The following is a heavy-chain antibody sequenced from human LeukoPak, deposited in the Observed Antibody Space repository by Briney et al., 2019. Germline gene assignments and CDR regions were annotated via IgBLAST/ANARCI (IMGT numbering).Heavy chain of an antibody. J-gene: IGHJ3*02. Sequence: KSSETLSLTCTVSGGSISSSSYYWGWIRQPPGKGLEWIGSIYYSGSTYYNPSLKSRVTISVDTSKNQFSLKLSSVTAADTAVYYCARPLQGGDPRSIVGATQGDAFDIWGQGTMVTVSS. CDR1: GGSISSSSYY. CDR3: ARPLQGGDPRSIVGATQGDAFDI. V-gene: IGHV4-39*01. CDR2: IYYSGST. D-gene: IGHD1-26*01.